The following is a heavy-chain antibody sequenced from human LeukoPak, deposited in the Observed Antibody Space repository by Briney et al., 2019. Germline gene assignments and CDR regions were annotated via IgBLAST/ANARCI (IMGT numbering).Heavy chain of an antibody. CDR1: GFTFSSYE. J-gene: IGHJ4*02. Sequence: GGSLRLSCAASGFTFSSYEFNWVRQASGKGLEWVSYINYRGSSKYYADSVKGRFTISRDNAKNSLYLQMNSLRAEDTAVYYCARGESIAGVDPDHWGQGTLVTVSS. D-gene: IGHD6-6*01. V-gene: IGHV3-48*03. CDR2: INYRGSSK. CDR3: ARGESIAGVDPDH.